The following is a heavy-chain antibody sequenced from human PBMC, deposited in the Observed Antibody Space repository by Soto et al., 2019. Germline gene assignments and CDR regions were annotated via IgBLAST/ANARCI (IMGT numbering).Heavy chain of an antibody. CDR1: GFTFNSYG. J-gene: IGHJ4*02. V-gene: IGHV3-30*18. CDR2: ISHDGSKT. CDR3: AKDTYLYSRSGYCVFDL. D-gene: IGHD3-3*01. Sequence: GGSLRLSCAASGFTFNSYGIHWVRQAPGKGLEWVAVISHDGSKTNYADSVKGRVTISRDNSKDTVYLQMNSLRAEDTAVYYCAKDTYLYSRSGYCVFDLWGRGTLVPVSS.